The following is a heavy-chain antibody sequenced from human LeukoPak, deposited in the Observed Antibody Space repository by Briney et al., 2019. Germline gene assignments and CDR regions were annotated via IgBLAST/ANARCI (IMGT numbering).Heavy chain of an antibody. Sequence: GASVKVSCKASGYTFTSYAMHWVRQAPGQRLEWMGWSSAGNGDTKYSQEFQGRVTITRDTSASTAYVELSSLRSEDMAVYYCARGRGHYGMDVWGQGTTVTVSS. CDR1: GYTFTSYA. CDR2: SSAGNGDT. J-gene: IGHJ6*02. V-gene: IGHV1-3*02. CDR3: ARGRGHYGMDV.